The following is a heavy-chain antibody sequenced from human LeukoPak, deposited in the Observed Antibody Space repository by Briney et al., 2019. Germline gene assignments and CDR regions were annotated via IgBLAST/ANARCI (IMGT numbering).Heavy chain of an antibody. D-gene: IGHD3-22*01. CDR3: ARVDSGSSGYDY. Sequence: PGRSLRLSCAASGFTFSSYDMHWVRQATGKGLEWVSAIGTAGDTYYPGSVKGRFTISRENAKNSLYLQMNSLRAGDTAVYYCARVDSGSSGYDYWGQGALVTVSS. V-gene: IGHV3-13*01. CDR1: GFTFSSYD. CDR2: IGTAGDT. J-gene: IGHJ4*02.